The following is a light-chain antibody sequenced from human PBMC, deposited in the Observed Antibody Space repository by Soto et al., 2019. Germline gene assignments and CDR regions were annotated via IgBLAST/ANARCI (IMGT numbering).Light chain of an antibody. CDR1: QSFSSN. Sequence: ELVMTQSPATLSVSAWERATLSCRASQSFSSNVAWYQQKPGQAPRLLIYGTSTRVTGIPARFSGSGAGTEVTLTISSLQSEDVAVYYCQQYYNWPLTFGGGTKVDIK. J-gene: IGKJ4*01. CDR2: GTS. CDR3: QQYYNWPLT. V-gene: IGKV3-15*01.